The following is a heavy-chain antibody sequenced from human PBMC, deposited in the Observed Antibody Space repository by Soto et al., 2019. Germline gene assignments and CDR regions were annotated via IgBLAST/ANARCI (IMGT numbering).Heavy chain of an antibody. CDR3: AREDAARIERWFDA. V-gene: IGHV4-31*11. Sequence: KPSETLSLTXAVSGGSIISASYSWNWIRQSPGRGLEWIGHIYSSGSTYYNPSLKSRVSISVDTSNNQFSLKLTSVTAADTAVYFCAREDAARIERWFDAWGQGILVTVSS. CDR2: IYSSGST. D-gene: IGHD6-6*01. J-gene: IGHJ5*02. CDR1: GGSIISASYS.